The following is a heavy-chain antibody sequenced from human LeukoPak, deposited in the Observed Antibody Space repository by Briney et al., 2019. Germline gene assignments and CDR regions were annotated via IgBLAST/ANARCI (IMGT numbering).Heavy chain of an antibody. Sequence: SGGSLRVSCAASGFTFSGHAMHWVRQAPGKGLEWVALISFDETNKYYADSVKGRFAISRDNSKNTLSLQMNSLRPEDTFFYHCAGGIRYFDWLVDGYWGQGTLVTVSS. D-gene: IGHD3-9*01. V-gene: IGHV3-30*09. CDR2: ISFDETNK. CDR1: GFTFSGHA. J-gene: IGHJ4*02. CDR3: AGGIRYFDWLVDGY.